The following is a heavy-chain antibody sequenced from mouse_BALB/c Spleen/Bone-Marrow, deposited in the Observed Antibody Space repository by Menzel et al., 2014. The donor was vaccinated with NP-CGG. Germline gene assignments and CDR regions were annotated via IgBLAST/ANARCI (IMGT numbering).Heavy chain of an antibody. V-gene: IGHV1S81*02. CDR2: INPSNGRT. Sequence: QVQLQQSGAELVKPGASVKLSCKASGYTFTSYWMHWVKQRPGQGLEWIGEINPSNGRTNYNEKSKSKATLTVDKSYSTAYMQLSSLTSEDSAVYYCARRTTTVVATDYWGQGTTLTVSS. J-gene: IGHJ2*01. CDR3: ARRTTTVVATDY. D-gene: IGHD1-1*01. CDR1: GYTFTSYW.